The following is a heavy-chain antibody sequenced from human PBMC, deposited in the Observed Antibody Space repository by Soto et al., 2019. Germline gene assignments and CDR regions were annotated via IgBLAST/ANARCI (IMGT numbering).Heavy chain of an antibody. Sequence: QVQLVESGGGVVQPGRSLRLSCAASGFTFSSYGMHWVRQAPGKGLEWVAVIWYDGSNKYYADSVKGRFTISRDNSKNTLYLQMNSLRAEDTAVYYCARSRQLDANYYYGMDVWGQGTTVTVSS. CDR3: ARSRQLDANYYYGMDV. J-gene: IGHJ6*02. D-gene: IGHD6-13*01. CDR1: GFTFSSYG. V-gene: IGHV3-33*01. CDR2: IWYDGSNK.